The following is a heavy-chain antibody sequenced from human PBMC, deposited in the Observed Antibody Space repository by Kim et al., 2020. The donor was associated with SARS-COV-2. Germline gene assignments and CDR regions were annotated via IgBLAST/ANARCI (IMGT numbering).Heavy chain of an antibody. J-gene: IGHJ2*01. Sequence: NYNPSLKSRVTISVDTSKNQFSLKLSSVTAADTAVYYCAREDYSYWYFDLWGRGTLVTVSS. V-gene: IGHV4-59*01. D-gene: IGHD4-4*01. CDR3: AREDYSYWYFDL.